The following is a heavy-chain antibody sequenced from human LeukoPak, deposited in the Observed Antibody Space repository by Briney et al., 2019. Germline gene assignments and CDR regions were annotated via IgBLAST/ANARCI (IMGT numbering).Heavy chain of an antibody. CDR3: ATSIVGLTYDEHFQH. Sequence: PGGSLRLSCAASGFPFNDYYMTWIRQAPGKGLEWVSHISSSGSTIYYADSVKGRFIISRDNAKNSLYLQMYSLRAEDTGVYYCATSIVGLTYDEHFQHWGQGTLVTVSS. J-gene: IGHJ1*01. CDR1: GFPFNDYY. D-gene: IGHD1-26*01. CDR2: ISSSGSTI. V-gene: IGHV3-11*04.